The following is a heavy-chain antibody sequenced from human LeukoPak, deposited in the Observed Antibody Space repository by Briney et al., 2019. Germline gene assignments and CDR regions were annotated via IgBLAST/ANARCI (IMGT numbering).Heavy chain of an antibody. D-gene: IGHD3-22*01. CDR3: AKSNGYGLIDI. CDR2: IFYSGST. J-gene: IGHJ3*02. V-gene: IGHV4-59*01. Sequence: NPSETLSLTCTVSGGSITSYYWSWIRQPPGKGLEWIGYIFYSGSTNYNPSLKSRVTISVDTSKNQFSLKVNSVTAADTAVYYCAKSNGYGLIDIWGQGTMVTVSS. CDR1: GGSITSYY.